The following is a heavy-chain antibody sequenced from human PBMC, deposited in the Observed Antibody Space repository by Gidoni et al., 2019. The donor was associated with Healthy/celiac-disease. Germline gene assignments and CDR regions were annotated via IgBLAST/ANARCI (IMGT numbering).Heavy chain of an antibody. Sequence: QVQLVESGGGVVQPGRSLRLSCAASGFTFGSSAMHWVRQAPGKGLEWVAVISYDGSNKYYADSVKGRFTISRDNSKNTLYLQMNSLRAEDTAVYYCARDPSWAYDSMPIDYWGQGTLVTVSS. J-gene: IGHJ4*02. CDR3: ARDPSWAYDSMPIDY. D-gene: IGHD3-22*01. V-gene: IGHV3-30*04. CDR2: ISYDGSNK. CDR1: GFTFGSSA.